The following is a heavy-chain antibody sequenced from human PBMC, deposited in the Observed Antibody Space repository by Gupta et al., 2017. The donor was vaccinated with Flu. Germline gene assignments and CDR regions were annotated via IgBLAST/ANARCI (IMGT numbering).Heavy chain of an antibody. Sequence: EEQLVEAGGGLVQPGGSLRLSCAASGVRVRSYCMDWVRQAPGKGLEWVANIAADDTVKNYADSVKGRFTISRDDAKDSLYLQMNSLRDGDTGTYFCARNRGWQQFDYWGQGALVTVSS. D-gene: IGHD5-24*01. J-gene: IGHJ4*02. CDR2: IAADDTVK. V-gene: IGHV3-7*01. CDR1: GVRVRSYC. CDR3: ARNRGWQQFDY.